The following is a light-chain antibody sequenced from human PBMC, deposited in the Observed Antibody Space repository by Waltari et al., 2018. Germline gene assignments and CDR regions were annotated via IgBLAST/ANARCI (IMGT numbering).Light chain of an antibody. CDR1: QIILLSSNNRNY. Sequence: DIVMTQSPDSLAVSLGERATINCKSSQIILLSSNNRNYLTWYQQKPGQPPNLLIYWATTREFGVPGRFSGSGSGTDFTLTISSLQAEDVAVYYCQQYYTTPITFGGGTKVEIK. CDR2: WAT. J-gene: IGKJ4*01. V-gene: IGKV4-1*01. CDR3: QQYYTTPIT.